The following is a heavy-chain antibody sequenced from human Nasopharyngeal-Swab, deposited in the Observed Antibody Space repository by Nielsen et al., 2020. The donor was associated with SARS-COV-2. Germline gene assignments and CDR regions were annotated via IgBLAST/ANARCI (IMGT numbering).Heavy chain of an antibody. V-gene: IGHV3-15*01. Sequence: GGSLRLSCAASGFTFSNAWMSWVRQAPGKGLEWVGRIKSKTGGGTTDYAAPVKGRFTISRDDSKNTVFLQMNSLKTGDTAVYYCTTSLHCSSTSCYGYWGQGTLVTVSS. J-gene: IGHJ4*02. CDR3: TTSLHCSSTSCYGY. CDR1: GFTFSNAW. D-gene: IGHD2-2*01. CDR2: IKSKTGGGTT.